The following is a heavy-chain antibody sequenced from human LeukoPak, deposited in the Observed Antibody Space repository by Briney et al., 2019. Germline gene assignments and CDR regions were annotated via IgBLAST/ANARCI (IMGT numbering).Heavy chain of an antibody. CDR2: ISGSGGST. J-gene: IGHJ6*03. Sequence: PGGSLRLSCAASGFTFSSYAMSWVRQAPGKGLEWVSAISGSGGSTYYADSVKGRFTISRDNSKNTLYLQMNSLRAEDTAVYYCAKGGDSSGYYRHYYYYYMDVWGKGTTVTVSS. CDR1: GFTFSSYA. D-gene: IGHD3-22*01. CDR3: AKGGDSSGYYRHYYYYYMDV. V-gene: IGHV3-23*01.